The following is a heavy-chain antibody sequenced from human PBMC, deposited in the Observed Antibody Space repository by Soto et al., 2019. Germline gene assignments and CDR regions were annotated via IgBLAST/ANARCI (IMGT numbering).Heavy chain of an antibody. J-gene: IGHJ6*02. CDR2: INSDGSST. CDR1: GFTFSSYW. D-gene: IGHD6-13*01. CDR3: ASERHSSRFPLCMDV. Sequence: EVQLVESGGGLVQPGGSLRLSCAASGFTFSSYWMHWVRQAPGKGLVWVSRINSDGSSTSYADSVKGRFTISRDNAKNTLYLQMNSLRAEDTAVYYCASERHSSRFPLCMDVWGQGTTVPVSS. V-gene: IGHV3-74*01.